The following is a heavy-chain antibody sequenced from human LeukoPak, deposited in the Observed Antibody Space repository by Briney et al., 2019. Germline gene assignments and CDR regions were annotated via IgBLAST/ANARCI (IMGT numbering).Heavy chain of an antibody. V-gene: IGHV1-2*02. CDR3: ARTYTAVHYFDY. D-gene: IGHD2-21*02. CDR2: INPNSGGT. CDR1: GYTFTDYY. Sequence: GASVKVSCKASGYTFTDYYLHWVRQAPGQGLEWMGWINPNSGGTNYAQTFQGRVTMTRDTSITTAYLELSRLRSDDTAVYYCARTYTAVHYFDYWGQGTLVTVSS. J-gene: IGHJ4*02.